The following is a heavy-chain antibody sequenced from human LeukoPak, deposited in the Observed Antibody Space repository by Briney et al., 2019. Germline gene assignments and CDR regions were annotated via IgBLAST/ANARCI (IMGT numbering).Heavy chain of an antibody. V-gene: IGHV3-21*01. CDR3: AREARLYYYDSSGYPDHIDY. CDR1: GFTFSSYS. D-gene: IGHD3-22*01. J-gene: IGHJ4*02. CDR2: ISSSSSYI. Sequence: GGSLRLSCAASGFTFSSYSMNWVRQAPGKGLEWVSSISSSSSYIYYADSVKGRFTISRDNAKNSLYLQMNSLRAEDTAVYYCAREARLYYYDSSGYPDHIDYWGQGTLVTV.